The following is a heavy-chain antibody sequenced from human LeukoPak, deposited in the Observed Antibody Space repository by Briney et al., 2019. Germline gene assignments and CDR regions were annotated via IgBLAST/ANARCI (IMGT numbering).Heavy chain of an antibody. Sequence: GGSLRLSCAASGFTFSSYAMSWVRQAPGKELEWVSAISGSGGSTYYADSVKGRFTISRDNSKNTLYLQMNSLRAEDTAVYYCAKHSGYSSGKGYYFDYWGQGTLVTVSS. D-gene: IGHD6-19*01. J-gene: IGHJ4*02. CDR1: GFTFSSYA. V-gene: IGHV3-23*01. CDR2: ISGSGGST. CDR3: AKHSGYSSGKGYYFDY.